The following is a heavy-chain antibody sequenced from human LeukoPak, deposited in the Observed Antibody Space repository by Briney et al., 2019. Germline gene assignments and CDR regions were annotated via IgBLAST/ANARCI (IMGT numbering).Heavy chain of an antibody. CDR1: GFTFSSYS. J-gene: IGHJ4*02. CDR3: AKDWYGLTDY. Sequence: GGSLRLFCAASGFTFSSYSMNRVRQAPGKGLEWVSSISSSSSYIYYADSVKGRFTISRDNAKNSLYLQMNSLRAEDTAVYYCAKDWYGLTDYWGQGTLVTVSS. D-gene: IGHD3-10*01. V-gene: IGHV3-21*01. CDR2: ISSSSSYI.